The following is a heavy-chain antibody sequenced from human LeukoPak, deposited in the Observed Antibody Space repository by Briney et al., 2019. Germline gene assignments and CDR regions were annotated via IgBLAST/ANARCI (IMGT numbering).Heavy chain of an antibody. CDR1: GGSISSGGYS. D-gene: IGHD2-2*01. CDR2: IYHSGST. Sequence: PSETLSLTCAVSGGSISSGGYSWSWIRQPPGKGLEWIWYIYHSGSTYYNPSLKSRVTISVDRSKNQFSLKLSSVTAADTAVYYCASRYCSSTSCAWDWFDPWGQGTLVTVSS. CDR3: ASRYCSSTSCAWDWFDP. V-gene: IGHV4-30-2*01. J-gene: IGHJ5*02.